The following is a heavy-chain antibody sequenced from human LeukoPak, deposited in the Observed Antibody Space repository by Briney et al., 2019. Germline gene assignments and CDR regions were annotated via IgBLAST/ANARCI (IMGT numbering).Heavy chain of an antibody. CDR3: ARERGDSSGYYGNEIDY. Sequence: GASVKVSCKASGYTFTGYYMHWVRQAPGQGLEWMGWINPNSGDTNYAQKFQGRVTMTRDTSISTAYMELSSLRSEDTAVYYCARERGDSSGYYGNEIDYWGQGTLVTVSS. J-gene: IGHJ4*02. CDR1: GYTFTGYY. D-gene: IGHD3-22*01. CDR2: INPNSGDT. V-gene: IGHV1-2*02.